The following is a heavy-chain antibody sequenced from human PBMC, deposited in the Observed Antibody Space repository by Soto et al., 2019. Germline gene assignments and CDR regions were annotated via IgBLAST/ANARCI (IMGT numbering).Heavy chain of an antibody. Sequence: TSETLSLTCSVSGDSISRIDYYWTWIRQHPEKGLEWIGNIYFRGNTYYSPSLESRLTISVDTSKNQFSLKLTSVTAADTAVYYCAREGGSYDSGGYLIRGALDIWGQGTMVTVSS. CDR1: GDSISRIDYY. D-gene: IGHD3-22*01. J-gene: IGHJ3*02. CDR3: AREGGSYDSGGYLIRGALDI. CDR2: IYFRGNT. V-gene: IGHV4-31*03.